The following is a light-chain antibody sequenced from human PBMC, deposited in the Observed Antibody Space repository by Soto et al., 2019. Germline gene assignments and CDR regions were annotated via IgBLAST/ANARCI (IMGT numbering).Light chain of an antibody. J-gene: IGKJ4*01. CDR1: QSFTSTH. CDR2: DAS. CDR3: QQYGSSPPLS. Sequence: EFVLTQSPGTLSLSPGERATLSCRASQSFTSTHLAWYQQKPGQAPRLLIFDASSRATGIPDRFSGSGSGTDFTLTTSRLEPEDFAVYYCQQYGSSPPLSFGGGTRVEIK. V-gene: IGKV3-20*01.